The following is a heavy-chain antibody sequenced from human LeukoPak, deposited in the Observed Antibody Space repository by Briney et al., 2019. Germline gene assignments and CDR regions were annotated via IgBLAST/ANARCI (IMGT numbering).Heavy chain of an antibody. D-gene: IGHD6-13*01. CDR1: GFTFSSYW. CDR2: IKQDGSEK. CDR3: AKVKTSIAAADPDY. V-gene: IGHV3-7*03. J-gene: IGHJ4*02. Sequence: GGSLRLSCAASGFTFSSYWMSWVRQAPGKGLEWVANIKQDGSEKYYVDSVKGRFTISRDNSKNTLYLQMNSLRAEDTAVYYCAKVKTSIAAADPDYWGQGTLVTVSS.